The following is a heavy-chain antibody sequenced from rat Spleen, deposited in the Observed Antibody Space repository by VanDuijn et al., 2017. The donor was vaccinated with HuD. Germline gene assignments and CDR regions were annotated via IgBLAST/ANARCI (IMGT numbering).Heavy chain of an antibody. CDR2: ITNAAGKV. CDR1: GFTFNNYW. Sequence: EVQLVESGGGLVQPGRSLKLSCVASGFTFNNYWMTWIRQAPGKGLEWVASITNAAGKVHYPDSVKGRFTISRDTAQNTLYLQMNSPTSEDTATYYCAKVGLPXXLRXYLRSXYNWFTXWGRGTXXTVSS. J-gene: IGHJ3*01. D-gene: IGHD2-1*01. V-gene: IGHV5-31*01. CDR3: AKVGLPXXLRXYLRSXYNWFTX.